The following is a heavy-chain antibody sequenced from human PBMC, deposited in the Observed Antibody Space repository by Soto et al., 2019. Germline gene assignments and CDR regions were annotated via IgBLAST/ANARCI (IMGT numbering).Heavy chain of an antibody. CDR1: GFTFSSYE. CDR2: ISSSGSTI. CDR3: ASSSEIAARPEPYYFDY. D-gene: IGHD6-6*01. V-gene: IGHV3-48*03. Sequence: GGSLRLSCAASGFTFSSYEMNWVRQAPGKGLEWVSYISSSGSTIYYADSVKGRFTISRDNAKNSLYLQMNSLRAEDTAVYYCASSSEIAARPEPYYFDYWGQGTLVTVSS. J-gene: IGHJ4*02.